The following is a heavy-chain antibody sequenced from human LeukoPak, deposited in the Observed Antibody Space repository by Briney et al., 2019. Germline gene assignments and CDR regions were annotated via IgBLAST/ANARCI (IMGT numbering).Heavy chain of an antibody. V-gene: IGHV3-11*01. J-gene: IGHJ4*02. CDR3: AKCRWSYGSASYTDSW. Sequence: GGSLRLSCAASGFTFSDYYMSWIRQAPGKGLEWVSYISSSGSTIYYADSVKGRFTISSDNAKNSLYLQMNSLRAEDTAVYYCAKCRWSYGSASYTDSWGGGGTVVAVS. CDR1: GFTFSDYY. CDR2: ISSSGSTI. D-gene: IGHD3-10*01.